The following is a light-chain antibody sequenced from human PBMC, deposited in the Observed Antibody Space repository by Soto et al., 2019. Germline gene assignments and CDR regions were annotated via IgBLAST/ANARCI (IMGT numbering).Light chain of an antibody. V-gene: IGLV1-44*01. J-gene: IGLJ1*01. CDR1: NSNIGTNT. Sequence: QSVLTQPPSASATPGQRVTISCSGSNSNIGTNTVNWYQQLPGTAPRLLIYTNNQRPSGVPRRFSGSKTGTSASLAIGGLQSEDGADYYCAAWDDSLGAYVFGTGTKGHRP. CDR2: TNN. CDR3: AAWDDSLGAYV.